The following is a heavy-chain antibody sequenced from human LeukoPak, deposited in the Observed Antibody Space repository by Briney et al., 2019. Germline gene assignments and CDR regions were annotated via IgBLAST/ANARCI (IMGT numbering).Heavy chain of an antibody. V-gene: IGHV1-46*01. CDR1: GYTFTSYY. J-gene: IGHJ4*02. CDR3: ARDLARLRIDY. CDR2: INPSGGST. Sequence: ASVKASCKASGYTFTSYYMHWVRQAPGQGLEWMGIINPSGGSTSYAPKFQGRVTMTRDTSTSTVYMELSSLRSEDTAVYYCARDLARLRIDYWGQGTLVTVSS.